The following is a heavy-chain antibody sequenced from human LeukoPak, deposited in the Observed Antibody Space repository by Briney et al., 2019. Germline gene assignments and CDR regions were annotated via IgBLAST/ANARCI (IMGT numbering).Heavy chain of an antibody. Sequence: GGSLRLSCAASGFTFSSYAMHWVRQAPGKGLEWVAVISYDGSNKYYADSVKGQFAISRDNSKNTLYLQMNSLRAEDTAVYYCASGCTSSYSSSCYPFDYWGQGTLVTVSS. CDR2: ISYDGSNK. D-gene: IGHD6-13*01. J-gene: IGHJ4*02. CDR1: GFTFSSYA. V-gene: IGHV3-30*09. CDR3: ASGCTSSYSSSCYPFDY.